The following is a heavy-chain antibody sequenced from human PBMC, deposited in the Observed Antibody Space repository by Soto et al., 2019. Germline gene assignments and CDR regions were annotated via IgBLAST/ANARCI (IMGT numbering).Heavy chain of an antibody. V-gene: IGHV4-59*01. CDR3: ARGSWLEYYYYYYMDV. CDR2: IYYSGST. Sequence: SETLSLTCTVSGGSISSYYWSWIRQPPGKGLEWIGYIYYSGSTNYNPSLKSRVTISVDTSKNQFSLKLSSVTAADTAVYYCARGSWLEYYYYYYMDVWGKGTTVTVSS. D-gene: IGHD6-19*01. CDR1: GGSISSYY. J-gene: IGHJ6*03.